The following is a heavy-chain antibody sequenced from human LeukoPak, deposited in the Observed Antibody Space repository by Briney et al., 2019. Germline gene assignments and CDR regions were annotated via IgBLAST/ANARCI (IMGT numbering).Heavy chain of an antibody. CDR2: IYYSGIT. CDR1: GDSISSSY. CDR3: ARSSGAFDY. J-gene: IGHJ4*02. Sequence: AETLSLTCTVSGDSISSSYWSWIRQPPGKGLDWIGYIYYSGITSYNPSLKSRVTMSLDTSKNQFSLKLNSVTAADTAVYYCARSSGAFDYWGQGALVPVSS. V-gene: IGHV4-59*01.